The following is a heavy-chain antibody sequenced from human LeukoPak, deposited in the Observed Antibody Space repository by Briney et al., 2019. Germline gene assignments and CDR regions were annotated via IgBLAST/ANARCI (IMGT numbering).Heavy chain of an antibody. V-gene: IGHV4-4*09. D-gene: IGHD3-16*01. CDR2: IYSSGST. Sequence: SETLSLTCSVSGGSISGYYWSWIRQPPGQTLVWIGYIYSSGSTNYNPSLQSRVTMSVDTSMNQFSLRLSSVTAADTAVYYCARFTYTTRPSDVWGKGTMVTVSS. J-gene: IGHJ6*04. CDR3: ARFTYTTRPSDV. CDR1: GGSISGYY.